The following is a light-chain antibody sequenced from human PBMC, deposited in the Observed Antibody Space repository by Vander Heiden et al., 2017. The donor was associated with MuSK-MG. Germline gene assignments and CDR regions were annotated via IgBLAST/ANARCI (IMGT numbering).Light chain of an antibody. Sequence: IKMTQSPSSLSASVGDRVTITCRASQSITTYLNWYQHKPGKAPQLLIYVASSLQSGVPSRFSGSGSGTDFTLTISSLQPEDFATYYCQQSYSAPFTFGRGTKVDIK. CDR1: QSITTY. V-gene: IGKV1-39*01. J-gene: IGKJ3*01. CDR2: VAS. CDR3: QQSYSAPFT.